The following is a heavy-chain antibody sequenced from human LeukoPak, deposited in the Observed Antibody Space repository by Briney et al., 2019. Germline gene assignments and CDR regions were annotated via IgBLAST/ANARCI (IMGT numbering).Heavy chain of an antibody. V-gene: IGHV4-34*01. CDR1: GGSFSGHY. J-gene: IGHJ3*02. CDR2: INHSGST. Sequence: PSETLSLTCAVYGGSFSGHYWSWIRQPPGKGLEWIGEINHSGSTNYNPSLKSRVTISVDTSKNQFSLKLSSVTAADTAVYYCARGRGSGWYDAFDIWGQGTMVTVSS. D-gene: IGHD6-19*01. CDR3: ARGRGSGWYDAFDI.